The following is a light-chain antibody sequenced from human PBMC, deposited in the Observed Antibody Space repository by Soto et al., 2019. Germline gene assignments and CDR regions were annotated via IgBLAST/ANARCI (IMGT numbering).Light chain of an antibody. Sequence: DIQMTKSPSSLSASVVYRVTITGRASHIIRSYLNWYQQKPGKAPKLLIYAASSLQSGVPSRFSGSGSGTDFTLTISRLQPEDFATYYCQQSYSTPYTFGQGTKLEIK. V-gene: IGKV1-39*01. CDR2: AAS. CDR3: QQSYSTPYT. J-gene: IGKJ2*01. CDR1: HIIRSY.